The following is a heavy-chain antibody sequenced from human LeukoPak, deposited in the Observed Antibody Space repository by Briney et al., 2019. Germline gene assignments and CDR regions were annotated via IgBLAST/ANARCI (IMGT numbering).Heavy chain of an antibody. CDR1: GFTFSSYS. CDR2: ISSSSSTI. D-gene: IGHD3-3*01. J-gene: IGHJ3*02. Sequence: PGGSLRLSCAASGFTFSSYSMNWVRQAPGKGLEWVSYISSSSSTIYYADSVKGRFTISRDNAKNSLYLQMNNMRTEDTAVYYCAREALEWSPPDIWGQGTTVTVSS. CDR3: AREALEWSPPDI. V-gene: IGHV3-48*01.